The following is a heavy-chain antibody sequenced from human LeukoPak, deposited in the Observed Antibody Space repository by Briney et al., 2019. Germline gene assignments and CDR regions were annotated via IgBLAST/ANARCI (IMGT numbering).Heavy chain of an antibody. CDR3: ARGRITMIRCFDY. D-gene: IGHD3-22*01. CDR2: IIPIFGTA. CDR1: GGTFSSYA. J-gene: IGHJ4*02. Sequence: SVKVSCKASGGTFSSYAISWVRQAPGQGLEWMGGIIPIFGTAIYAQKFQGRVTITADESTSTAYMELSSLRSEDTAVYYCARGRITMIRCFDYWGQGTLVTVSS. V-gene: IGHV1-69*01.